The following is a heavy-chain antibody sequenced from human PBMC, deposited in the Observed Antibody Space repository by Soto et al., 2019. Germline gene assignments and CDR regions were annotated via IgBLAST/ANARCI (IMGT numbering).Heavy chain of an antibody. CDR1: GGSITSSTSY. J-gene: IGHJ4*02. Sequence: QLQLQESGPGLVKPSETLSLTCTVSGGSITSSTSYWGWIRRPPGKGLEWIANIYSGGSTYYNPSLKSRVTISLDRSKKQLSLRLTSVTAADTAEYYCGYQEYRSNGYYFAFWGQGTLVTVPA. D-gene: IGHD6-6*01. V-gene: IGHV4-39*01. CDR2: IYSGGST. CDR3: GYQEYRSNGYYFAF.